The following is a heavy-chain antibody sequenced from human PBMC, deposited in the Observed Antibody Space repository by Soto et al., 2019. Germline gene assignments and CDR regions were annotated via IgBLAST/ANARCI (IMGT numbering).Heavy chain of an antibody. V-gene: IGHV1-69*02. CDR3: ARGYIAADARGNWFDP. Sequence: QVQLVQSGAEVKKPGSSVKVSCKASGGTFSSYTISWVRQAPGQGLEWMGSIIPILGIANYAQKFQGRVTITADKSTTTAYRELSSLRSEDTAVYYCARGYIAADARGNWFDPWGQGTLVTVSS. CDR2: IIPILGIA. D-gene: IGHD6-13*01. J-gene: IGHJ5*02. CDR1: GGTFSSYT.